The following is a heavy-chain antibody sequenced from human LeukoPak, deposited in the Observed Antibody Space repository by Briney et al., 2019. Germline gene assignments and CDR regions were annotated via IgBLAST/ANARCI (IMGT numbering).Heavy chain of an antibody. V-gene: IGHV3-23*01. D-gene: IGHD4-17*01. Sequence: GGSLRLSCAAAGFTFSSYAMSWVGQAPGKGLEGVSSISGSGVSTDYADSVKGRFIISRKNNKNTMYLQMNSLRGEDTAVFYCAKDPSRYGDFTEYFQHWGQGTLVTVSS. CDR3: AKDPSRYGDFTEYFQH. J-gene: IGHJ1*01. CDR1: GFTFSSYA. CDR2: ISGSGVST.